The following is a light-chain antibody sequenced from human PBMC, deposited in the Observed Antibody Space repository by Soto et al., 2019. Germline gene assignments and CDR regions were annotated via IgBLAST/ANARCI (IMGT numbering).Light chain of an antibody. CDR1: TGAVTSGFY. V-gene: IGLV7-43*01. Sequence: QTVVTQEPSLTVSPGGTVTLTCASSTGAVTSGFYPNWFQQKPGQAPRALIYSTSIKHSWTPGRFSGSLLGGKAALTLSGVQPEDEAEYYCLLYFGGARVFGGGTKVTVL. CDR3: LLYFGGARV. J-gene: IGLJ3*02. CDR2: STS.